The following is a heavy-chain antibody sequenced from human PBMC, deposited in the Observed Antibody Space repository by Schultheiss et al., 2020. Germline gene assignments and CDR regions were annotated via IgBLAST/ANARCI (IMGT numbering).Heavy chain of an antibody. CDR3: AKNFGPKWAFDY. D-gene: IGHD3-10*01. V-gene: IGHV3-30*18. Sequence: GGSLRLSCAASGFTFSSYGMHWVRQAPGKGLEWVAVISYDGSNKYYADSVKGRFTISRDNSKNTLYLQMNSLRAEDTAVYYCAKNFGPKWAFDYWGQGTLVTVSS. CDR1: GFTFSSYG. J-gene: IGHJ4*02. CDR2: ISYDGSNK.